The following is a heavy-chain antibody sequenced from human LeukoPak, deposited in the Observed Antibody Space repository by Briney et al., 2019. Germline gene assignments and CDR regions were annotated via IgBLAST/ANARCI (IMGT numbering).Heavy chain of an antibody. CDR2: IYPSGST. J-gene: IGHJ5*02. V-gene: IGHV4-4*07. CDR1: GGSISSYY. CDR3: ARAPTGTGGWNWFDP. Sequence: SETLSLTCTVSGGSISSYYWSWIRQPAGKGLELIGRIYPSGSTNYNPSLKSRVTMSVDTSKNQFSLKLSSVTAADTSVYYCARAPTGTGGWNWFDPWGQGTLVTVSS. D-gene: IGHD1-1*01.